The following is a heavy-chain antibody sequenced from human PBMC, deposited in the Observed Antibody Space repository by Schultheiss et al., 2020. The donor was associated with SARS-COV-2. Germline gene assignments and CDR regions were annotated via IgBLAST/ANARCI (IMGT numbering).Heavy chain of an antibody. D-gene: IGHD2-2*02. CDR3: ARGCSSTSCYTGGGGDP. Sequence: ASVKVSCKASGYTFTSYYMHWVRQAPGQGLEWMGIINPSGGSTSYAQKFQGRVTMTRDTSTNTVYMELSSLRSEDTAVYYCARGCSSTSCYTGGGGDPWGQGTLVTVSS. CDR2: INPSGGST. CDR1: GYTFTSYY. J-gene: IGHJ5*02. V-gene: IGHV1-46*01.